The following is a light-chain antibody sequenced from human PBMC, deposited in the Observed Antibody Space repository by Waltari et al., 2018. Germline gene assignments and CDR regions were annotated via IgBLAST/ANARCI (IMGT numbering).Light chain of an antibody. CDR1: QSISSY. J-gene: IGKJ4*01. V-gene: IGKV1-39*01. CDR3: QQSYSTPFT. CDR2: AAS. Sequence: DIQMTQSQSSLSASVGERVTITCRASQSISSYLNWYQQKPGKAPKLLIYAASSLQSGVPSRFSGSGSGTDFTLTISSLQPEDFATYYCQQSYSTPFTFGGGTKVEIK.